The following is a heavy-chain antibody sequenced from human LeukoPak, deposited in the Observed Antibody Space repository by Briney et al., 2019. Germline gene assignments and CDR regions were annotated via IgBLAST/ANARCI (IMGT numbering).Heavy chain of an antibody. V-gene: IGHV1-69*04. Sequence: GASVKVSCKASGGTFSSYAISWVRQAPGQGFEWMGRIIPIFGIANYAQKFQGRVTITADKSTSTAYMELSSLRSEDTAVYYCARRVGSSPDYYYGMDVWGRGTTVTVSS. J-gene: IGHJ6*02. CDR2: IIPIFGIA. D-gene: IGHD6-6*01. CDR1: GGTFSSYA. CDR3: ARRVGSSPDYYYGMDV.